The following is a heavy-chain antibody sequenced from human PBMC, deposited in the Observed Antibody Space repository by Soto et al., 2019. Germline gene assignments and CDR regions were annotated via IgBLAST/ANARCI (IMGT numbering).Heavy chain of an antibody. Sequence: QVQLQQWGAGLLKPSETLSLTCAVYGGSFSGYYWSWIRQPPGKGLEWIGEINHSGSTNYNPSLKSLVPISVDTSKNQFSLKLSSVTAADTAVYYCARGRSGRYCSSTSCRTKQDYWGQGTLVTVSS. CDR2: INHSGST. CDR1: GGSFSGYY. V-gene: IGHV4-34*01. D-gene: IGHD2-2*01. J-gene: IGHJ4*02. CDR3: ARGRSGRYCSSTSCRTKQDY.